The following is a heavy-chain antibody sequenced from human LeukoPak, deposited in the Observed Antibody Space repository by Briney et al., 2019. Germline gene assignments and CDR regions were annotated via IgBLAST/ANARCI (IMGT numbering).Heavy chain of an antibody. Sequence: PGGFLRLSCAASGFTVSSNYMSWVRQAPGKGLEWVSVIYSGGSTYYADSVKGRFTISRDNSKNTLYLQMNSLRAEDTAVYYCERDQSPDYWGQGTLVTVSS. V-gene: IGHV3-53*01. CDR2: IYSGGST. J-gene: IGHJ4*02. CDR1: GFTVSSNY. CDR3: ERDQSPDY.